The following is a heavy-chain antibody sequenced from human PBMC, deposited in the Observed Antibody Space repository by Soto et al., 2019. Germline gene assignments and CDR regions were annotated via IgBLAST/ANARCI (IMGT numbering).Heavy chain of an antibody. D-gene: IGHD2-2*01. CDR3: ARDDCGSTSCPNY. CDR2: ISYDGSNK. CDR1: GFTFSSCA. J-gene: IGHJ4*02. V-gene: IGHV3-30-3*01. Sequence: GSLRLSCAASGFTFSSCAMHWVRQAPGKGLEWVAVISYDGSNKYYADSVKGRFTISRDNSKNTLYLQMNSLRAEDTAVYYCARDDCGSTSCPNYWGQGTLVTVSS.